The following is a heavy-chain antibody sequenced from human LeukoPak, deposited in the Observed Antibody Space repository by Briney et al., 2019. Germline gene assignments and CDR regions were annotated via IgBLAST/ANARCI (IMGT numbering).Heavy chain of an antibody. CDR1: GFIFSTYA. CDR2: ISGSGGST. D-gene: IGHD2-15*01. J-gene: IGHJ4*02. CDR3: AKVVAATSY. Sequence: GGSLRLSCAGSGFIFSTYAMTWVRQAPGKGLEWVSAISGSGGSTYYADSVKGRFTISRDNSKNTLYLQMNSLRAEDTAVYYCAKVVAATSYWGQGTLVTVSS. V-gene: IGHV3-23*01.